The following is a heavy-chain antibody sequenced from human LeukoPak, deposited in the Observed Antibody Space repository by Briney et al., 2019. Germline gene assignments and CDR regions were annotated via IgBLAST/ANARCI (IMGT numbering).Heavy chain of an antibody. CDR3: AKGLYAGGSTFFDY. J-gene: IGHJ4*02. CDR1: GFAFSTYG. CDR2: IQSDGSSK. D-gene: IGHD2-15*01. V-gene: IGHV3-30*02. Sequence: GGSLRLSCAASGFAFSTYGMHWVRQGPGKGLEWVSFIQSDGSSKHYAESVKGRFTISRDNSKNTVYLQMNSLRVDDTAVFYCAKGLYAGGSTFFDYWGQGTLVIVSS.